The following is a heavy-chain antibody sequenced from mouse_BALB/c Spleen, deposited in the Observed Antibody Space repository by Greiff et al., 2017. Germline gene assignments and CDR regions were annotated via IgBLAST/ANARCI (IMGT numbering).Heavy chain of an antibody. CDR3: AINYYGFYAMDY. CDR2: IWSGGST. D-gene: IGHD1-2*01. CDR1: GFSLTSYG. J-gene: IGHJ4*01. Sequence: VKLVESGPGLVQPSQSLSITCTVSGFSLTSYGVHWVRQSPGKGLEWLGVIWSGGSTDYNAAFISRLSISKDNSKSQVFFKMNSLQANDTAIYYCAINYYGFYAMDYWGQGTSVTVSS. V-gene: IGHV2-2*02.